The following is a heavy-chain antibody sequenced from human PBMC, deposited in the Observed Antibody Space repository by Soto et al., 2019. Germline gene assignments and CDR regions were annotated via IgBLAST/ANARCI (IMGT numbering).Heavy chain of an antibody. CDR2: IKQDGSEK. V-gene: IGHV3-7*05. D-gene: IGHD3-22*01. CDR3: ARDGSPYYYDSSGYRRENDAFDI. J-gene: IGHJ3*02. CDR1: GFTFSSYW. Sequence: GGSLRLSCAASGFTFSSYWMSWVRQAPGKGLEWVANIKQDGSEKYYVDSVKGRFTISRDNAKNSLYLQMNSLRAEDTAVYYCARDGSPYYYDSSGYRRENDAFDIWGQGTMVTVSS.